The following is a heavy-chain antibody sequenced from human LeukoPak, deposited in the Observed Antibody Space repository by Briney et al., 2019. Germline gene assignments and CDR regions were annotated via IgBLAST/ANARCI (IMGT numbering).Heavy chain of an antibody. J-gene: IGHJ4*02. D-gene: IGHD2-2*01. CDR3: EAYCSSTSCYGGPDY. CDR2: IYHSGST. CDR1: GGSISSYY. V-gene: IGHV4-59*04. Sequence: SETLSLTCTVSGGSISSYYWSWIRQPPGKGLEWIGYIYHSGSTYYNPSLKSRVTISVDRSKNQFSLKLSSVTAADTAVYYCEAYCSSTSCYGGPDYWGQGTLVTVSS.